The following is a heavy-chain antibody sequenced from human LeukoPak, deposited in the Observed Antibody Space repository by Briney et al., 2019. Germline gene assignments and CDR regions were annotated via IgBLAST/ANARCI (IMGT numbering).Heavy chain of an antibody. CDR1: GGSISGYY. D-gene: IGHD3-10*01. V-gene: IGHV4-4*07. Sequence: SETLSLTCTVSGGSISGYYWSWIRQPAGQGLEWLGRVYSSGSTNYIPSLRGRLTISVDTSKNQFSLRLTSVTAADTAVYYCARGLLRGVITDFDYWGQGILVTVSS. CDR3: ARGLLRGVITDFDY. CDR2: VYSSGST. J-gene: IGHJ4*02.